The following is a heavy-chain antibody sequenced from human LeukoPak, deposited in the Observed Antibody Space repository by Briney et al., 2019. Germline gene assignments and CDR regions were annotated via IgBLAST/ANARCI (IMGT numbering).Heavy chain of an antibody. Sequence: GASVKVSCKASGGTFSSYAISWVRQAPGQGLEWMGGIIPIFGTANYAQKFQGRVTITADESTSTAYMELSSLRSEDTAVYYCARSDNMERTRTLWFGESFNWFDPWGQGTLVTVSS. V-gene: IGHV1-69*13. J-gene: IGHJ5*02. CDR1: GGTFSSYA. D-gene: IGHD3-10*01. CDR2: IIPIFGTA. CDR3: ARSDNMERTRTLWFGESFNWFDP.